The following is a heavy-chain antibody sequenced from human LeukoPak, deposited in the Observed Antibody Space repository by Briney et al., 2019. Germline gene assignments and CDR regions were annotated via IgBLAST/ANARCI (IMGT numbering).Heavy chain of an antibody. CDR3: ARGRRTFDN. V-gene: IGHV1-8*01. Sequence: ASVNVSCKASGYTFTSYDVTWLRQATGQGLEWMGWMNPNSGNTGYEQKFQGRVTMTRNTSVSTAYMELSSLRSEDTAVYYCARGRRTFDNWGQGTLVTVSS. CDR2: MNPNSGNT. CDR1: GYTFTSYD. J-gene: IGHJ4*02.